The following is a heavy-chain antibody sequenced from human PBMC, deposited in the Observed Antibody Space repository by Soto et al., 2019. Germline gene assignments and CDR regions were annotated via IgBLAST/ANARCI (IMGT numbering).Heavy chain of an antibody. D-gene: IGHD3-22*01. V-gene: IGHV3-23*01. Sequence: GESLKISCAASGFTFSSYAMSWVRQAPGKGLEWVSAISGSGGSTYYADSVKGRFTISRDNSKNTLYLQMNSLRAEDTAVYYCAKNYDSSGYRFDYWGQGTLVTVSS. J-gene: IGHJ4*02. CDR3: AKNYDSSGYRFDY. CDR1: GFTFSSYA. CDR2: ISGSGGST.